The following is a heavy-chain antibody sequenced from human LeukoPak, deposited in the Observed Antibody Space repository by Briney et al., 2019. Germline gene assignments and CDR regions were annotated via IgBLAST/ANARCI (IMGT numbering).Heavy chain of an antibody. Sequence: ASVKVSCKASGYTFTGYYMHWVRQAPGQGLEWMGWINPNSGGTNYAQKFQGRVTMTRDTSISTAYMELSRLRSDDTAVYYCARDQGNYYGSGSFDYWGQGTLVTVSS. V-gene: IGHV1-2*02. J-gene: IGHJ4*02. CDR1: GYTFTGYY. D-gene: IGHD3-10*01. CDR3: ARDQGNYYGSGSFDY. CDR2: INPNSGGT.